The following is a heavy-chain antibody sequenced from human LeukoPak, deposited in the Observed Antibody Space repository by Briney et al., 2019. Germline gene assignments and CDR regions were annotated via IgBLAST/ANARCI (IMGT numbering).Heavy chain of an antibody. D-gene: IGHD3-9*01. V-gene: IGHV4-38-2*02. CDR2: IYHGGST. J-gene: IGHJ4*02. Sequence: SETLCLTCTVSGYSISSGYYWGWIRQPPGKGLEWNGSIYHGGSTYYNPSLKSRVTISVDTSKNQFSLKLSSVTAADTAVYYCARGSYDILTGYPYYFDFWGQGTLVTVSS. CDR3: ARGSYDILTGYPYYFDF. CDR1: GYSISSGYY.